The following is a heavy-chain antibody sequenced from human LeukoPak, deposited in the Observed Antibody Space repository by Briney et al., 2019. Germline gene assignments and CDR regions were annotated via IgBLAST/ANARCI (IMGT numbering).Heavy chain of an antibody. CDR1: GFTFSSYG. D-gene: IGHD6-25*01. CDR2: IWYDGSNK. V-gene: IGHV3-33*01. Sequence: GGSLRLSCAASGFTFSSYGMHWVRQAPGKGLEWVAVIWYDGSNKYYADSVKGRFTISRDNSKNTLYLQMNSLRAEDTAVYYCARERHLYCYYGMDVWGQGTTVTVSS. CDR3: ARERHLYCYYGMDV. J-gene: IGHJ6*02.